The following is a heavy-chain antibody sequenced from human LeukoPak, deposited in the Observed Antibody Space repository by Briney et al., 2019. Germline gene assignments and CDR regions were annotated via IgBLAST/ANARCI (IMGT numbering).Heavy chain of an antibody. CDR1: GFTFSDYY. V-gene: IGHV3-11*01. CDR3: ARDKGSSWFDY. Sequence: GGSLRLSSAASGFTFSDYYMSWIRQAPGKGLEWVSYISSSGSTIYCADSVKGRFTISRDNAKNSLYLQMNSLRAEDTAVYYCARDKGSSWFDYWGQGTLVTVSS. CDR2: ISSSGSTI. J-gene: IGHJ4*02. D-gene: IGHD6-13*01.